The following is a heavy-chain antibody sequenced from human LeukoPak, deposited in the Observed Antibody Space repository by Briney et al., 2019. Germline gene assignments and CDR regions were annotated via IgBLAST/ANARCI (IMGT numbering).Heavy chain of an antibody. CDR2: IWYDGGNK. D-gene: IGHD3-16*02. Sequence: PGRSLRLSCAASGFTFSSYGMHWVRQAPGKGLEWVALIWYDGGNKYFADSVKGRFTISRDNSQNTLYLQVNSLRAEDTAVYFCARDVRYTPDDWGQGTLVTVSS. CDR3: ARDVRYTPDD. CDR1: GFTFSSYG. J-gene: IGHJ4*02. V-gene: IGHV3-33*01.